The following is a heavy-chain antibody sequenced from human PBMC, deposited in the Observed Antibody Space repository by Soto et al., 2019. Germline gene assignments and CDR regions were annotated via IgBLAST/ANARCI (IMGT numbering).Heavy chain of an antibody. CDR2: TYYRSKWYN. Sequence: PSQTLSLTCAISGDSVSTKSAAWNWIRQSPSRGLEWLGRTYYRSKWYNDYAVSVKSRITINPDTSKNQFSLQLNSVTPEDTAVYYCARALAAAGRDPWFDYWGQGTLVTVSS. CDR1: GDSVSTKSAA. V-gene: IGHV6-1*01. CDR3: ARALAAAGRDPWFDY. D-gene: IGHD6-13*01. J-gene: IGHJ4*02.